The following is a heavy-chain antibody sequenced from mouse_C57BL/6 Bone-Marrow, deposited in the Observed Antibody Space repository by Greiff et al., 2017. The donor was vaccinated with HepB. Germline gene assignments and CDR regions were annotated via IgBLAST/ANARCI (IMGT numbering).Heavy chain of an antibody. CDR3: AREEGLTGTDFDY. CDR2: ISYDGSN. CDR1: GYSITSGYY. V-gene: IGHV3-6*01. D-gene: IGHD4-1*01. Sequence: VQRVESGPGLVKPSQSLSLTCSVTGYSITSGYYWNWIRQFPGNKLEWMGYISYDGSNNYNPSLKNRISITRDTSKNQFFLKLNSVTTEDTATYYCAREEGLTGTDFDYWGQGTTLTVSS. J-gene: IGHJ2*01.